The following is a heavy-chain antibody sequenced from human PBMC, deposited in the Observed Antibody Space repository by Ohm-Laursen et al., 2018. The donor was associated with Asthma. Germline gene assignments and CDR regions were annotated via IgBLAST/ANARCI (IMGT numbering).Heavy chain of an antibody. V-gene: IGHV3-30*04. D-gene: IGHD1-1*01. Sequence: SLRLSCTASGFTFSSYAMHWVRQAPGKGLEWVAFISYDGSNIYYGDSVKGRFTVFRDNSNYILYLQMNSLRAEDTAVYYCAVRTTSAGFDVWGQGTTVTVSS. CDR2: ISYDGSNI. CDR1: GFTFSSYA. CDR3: AVRTTSAGFDV. J-gene: IGHJ6*02.